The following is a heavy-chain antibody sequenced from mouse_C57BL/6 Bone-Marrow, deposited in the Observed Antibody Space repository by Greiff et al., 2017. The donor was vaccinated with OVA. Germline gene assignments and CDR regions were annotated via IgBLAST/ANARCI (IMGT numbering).Heavy chain of an antibody. D-gene: IGHD3-1*01. CDR1: GYSFTDYN. CDR3: ARSISSGYGAWFTY. CDR2: INPNYGTT. V-gene: IGHV1-39*01. J-gene: IGHJ3*01. Sequence: EVKLMESGPELVKPGASVKISCKASGYSFTDYNMNWVKQSNGKSLEWIGVINPNYGTTSYNQKFKGKATLTVDQSSSTAYMQLNRLTSEDSTVYCCARSISSGYGAWFTYWGQGTLVTVS.